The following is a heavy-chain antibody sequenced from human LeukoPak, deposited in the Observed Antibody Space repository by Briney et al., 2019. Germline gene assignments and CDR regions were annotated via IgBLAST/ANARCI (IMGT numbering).Heavy chain of an antibody. CDR2: INHSGST. V-gene: IGHV4-34*01. CDR1: GGSFSGYY. Sequence: SETLSLTCAVYGGSFSGYYWSWIRQPPGKGLEWIGEINHSGSTNYNPSLKSRVTITVDTSKNQFSLKLSSVTAADTAVYYCARKTMIIVVNWFDPWGQGTLVTVSS. CDR3: ARKTMIIVVNWFDP. J-gene: IGHJ5*02. D-gene: IGHD3-22*01.